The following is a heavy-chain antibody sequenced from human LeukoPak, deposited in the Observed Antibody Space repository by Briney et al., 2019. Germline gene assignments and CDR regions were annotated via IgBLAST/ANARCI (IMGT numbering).Heavy chain of an antibody. CDR1: GFTFSSYW. D-gene: IGHD3-22*01. Sequence: GGSLRLSCAASGFTFSSYWMHWVRQAPGKGVVWVSRINTDGSSTSYADSVKGRFTISRDNAKNTLYLQMNSLRAEDTAVYYCAWYYYDSRDAFDIWGQGTMVTVSS. V-gene: IGHV3-74*01. CDR3: AWYYYDSRDAFDI. J-gene: IGHJ3*02. CDR2: INTDGSST.